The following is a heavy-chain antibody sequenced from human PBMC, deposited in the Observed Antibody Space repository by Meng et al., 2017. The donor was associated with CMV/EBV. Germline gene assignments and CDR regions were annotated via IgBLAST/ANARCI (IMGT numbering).Heavy chain of an antibody. CDR2: IIPIFGTA. J-gene: IGHJ6*02. V-gene: IGHV1-69*05. Sequence: SVTVSCKASGGTFSSYAISWVRQAPGQGLEWMGGIIPIFGTANYAQKFQGRVTITTDESTSTAYMELSSLRSEDTAVYYCARDIAAAVNYGMDVWGQGTTVTVSS. CDR3: ARDIAAAVNYGMDV. CDR1: GGTFSSYA. D-gene: IGHD6-13*01.